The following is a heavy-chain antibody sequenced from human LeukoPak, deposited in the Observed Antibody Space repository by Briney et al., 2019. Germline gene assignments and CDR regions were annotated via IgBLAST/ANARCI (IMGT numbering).Heavy chain of an antibody. D-gene: IGHD1-26*01. CDR3: ARDLVPGSEGDAFDI. V-gene: IGHV3-23*01. CDR2: INGGGGNT. J-gene: IGHJ3*02. CDR1: GFTFRTYA. Sequence: PGGSLRLSCAASGFTFRTYAMSWVRQAPGKGLEWVAAINGGGGNTNYADSVKGRFTISRDHSRDTLYLQMNSLRVEDMAVYYCARDLVPGSEGDAFDIWGQGTMVTVSS.